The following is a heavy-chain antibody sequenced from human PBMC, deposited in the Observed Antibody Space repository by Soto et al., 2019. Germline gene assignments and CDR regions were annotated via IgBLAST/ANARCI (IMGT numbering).Heavy chain of an antibody. D-gene: IGHD2-15*01. Sequence: QVQLVQSGAEVKKPGASVKVSCKASGYTFTGYYMHWVRQAPGQGLEWMGWINPNSGGTNFAQKFQGWVTMTRDTSISTAYMELSRLRSDDTAVYYCARDLSPYGGNRNYFGYWGQGTLVTVSS. J-gene: IGHJ4*02. CDR2: INPNSGGT. CDR3: ARDLSPYGGNRNYFGY. V-gene: IGHV1-2*04. CDR1: GYTFTGYY.